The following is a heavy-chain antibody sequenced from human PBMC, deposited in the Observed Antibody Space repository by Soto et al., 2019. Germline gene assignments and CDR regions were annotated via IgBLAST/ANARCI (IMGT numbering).Heavy chain of an antibody. J-gene: IGHJ2*01. CDR1: GGSFSGYY. D-gene: IGHD6-19*01. V-gene: IGHV4-34*01. CDR2: INHSGST. Sequence: QVQLQQWGAGLLKPSETLSLTCAVYGGSFSGYYWSWIRQPPGKGLEWIGEINHSGSTNYNPSLKSRVTISVDTSKNQCSLKLSSVTAADTAVYYCARGRQQCLAHWYFDLWGRGTLVTVSS. CDR3: ARGRQQCLAHWYFDL.